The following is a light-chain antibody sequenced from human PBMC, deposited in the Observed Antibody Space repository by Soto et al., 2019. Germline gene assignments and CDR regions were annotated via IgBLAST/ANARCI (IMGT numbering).Light chain of an antibody. Sequence: EIVMTQSPGTLSVSPGERVTLSCRASQSVSSNVAWYQQKPGQAPRLLSFTASLRATGVPARFSGSGSGTEFTLTIISLQSEDFAVYWCQQYYNWPLEYTFGQGTKLEI. V-gene: IGKV3-15*01. CDR1: QSVSSN. CDR2: TAS. CDR3: QQYYNWPLEYT. J-gene: IGKJ2*01.